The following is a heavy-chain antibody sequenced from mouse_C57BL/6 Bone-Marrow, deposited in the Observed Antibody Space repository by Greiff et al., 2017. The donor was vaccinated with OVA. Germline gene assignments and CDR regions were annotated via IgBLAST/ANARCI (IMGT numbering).Heavy chain of an antibody. V-gene: IGHV1-55*01. Sequence: QVQLQQPGAELVKPGASVKMSCKASGYTFTSYWITWVKQRPGQGLEWIGDIYPGSGSTNYNEKFKSKATPTVDTSSRTAYMQLSSLTSEDSAVYYCARDYGSSYSYWYFDVWGTGTTVTVSS. CDR1: GYTFTSYW. CDR3: ARDYGSSYSYWYFDV. D-gene: IGHD1-1*01. CDR2: IYPGSGST. J-gene: IGHJ1*03.